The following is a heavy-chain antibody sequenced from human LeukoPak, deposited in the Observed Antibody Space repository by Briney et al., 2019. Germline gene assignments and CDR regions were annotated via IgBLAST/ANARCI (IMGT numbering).Heavy chain of an antibody. J-gene: IGHJ4*02. CDR2: INPNSGGT. CDR1: GYTFTGYY. Sequence: ASVKVSCKASGYTFTGYYMHWVRQAPGQGLEWMGRINPNSGGTNYAQKFQGRVTMTRDTSISTAYMELSRLRSDDTAVYYCARVSSGYYNQHGLDYWGQGTLATVSS. CDR3: ARVSSGYYNQHGLDY. D-gene: IGHD3-22*01. V-gene: IGHV1-2*06.